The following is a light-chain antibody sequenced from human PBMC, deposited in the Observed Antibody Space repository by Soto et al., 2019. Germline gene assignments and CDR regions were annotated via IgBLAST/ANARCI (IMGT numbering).Light chain of an antibody. CDR3: QKYDHLPFT. Sequence: DIQMTQSPSSLSASVGDRVTITCQASQDISNYLNRYQQKPGKAPKLLIFDASNVETGVPSRFSGSGSGTEFTLPISSLQPEDIAPYYCQKYDHLPFTFVPGTKVDIK. CDR1: QDISNY. CDR2: DAS. V-gene: IGKV1-33*01. J-gene: IGKJ3*01.